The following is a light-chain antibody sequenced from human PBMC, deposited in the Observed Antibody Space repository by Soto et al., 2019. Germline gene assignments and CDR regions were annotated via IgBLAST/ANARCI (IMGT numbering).Light chain of an antibody. Sequence: DIQMTQSPSTLSASVGDRVTITCRASQNINTWLAWYQQTPGKTPKLLIYKSSSLESGVPSRFSGSGSGTEFTLTISSLQPDDFATYYCQQYNNYPYTFGQGTKLEIK. J-gene: IGKJ2*01. CDR3: QQYNNYPYT. V-gene: IGKV1-5*03. CDR1: QNINTW. CDR2: KSS.